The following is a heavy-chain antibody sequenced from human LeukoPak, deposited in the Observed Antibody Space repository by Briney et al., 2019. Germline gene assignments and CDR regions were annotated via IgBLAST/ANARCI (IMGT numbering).Heavy chain of an antibody. D-gene: IGHD2-2*01. V-gene: IGHV3-30*18. J-gene: IGHJ4*02. CDR3: AKDGYRYCSSTSCFYFDY. CDR2: ISYDGSNK. Sequence: PAGGSLRLSCAASGFTFSSYGMHWVRQAPGKGLEWVAVISYDGSNKYYADSVKGRFTISRDNSKNTLYLQMNSLRAEDTAVYYCAKDGYRYCSSTSCFYFDYWGQGTLVTVSS. CDR1: GFTFSSYG.